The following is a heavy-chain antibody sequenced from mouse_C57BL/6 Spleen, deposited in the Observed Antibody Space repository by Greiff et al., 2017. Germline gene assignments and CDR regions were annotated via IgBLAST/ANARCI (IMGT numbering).Heavy chain of an antibody. CDR2: INPNNGGT. V-gene: IGHV1-26*01. D-gene: IGHD1-1*01. CDR1: GYTFTDYY. CDR3: ASITTVVGIDYYAMDY. J-gene: IGHJ4*01. Sequence: VQLQQSGPELVKPGASVKISCKASGYTFTDYYMNWVKQSHGKSLEWIGDINPNNGGTSYNQKFKGKAPLTVDKSSSTDYMERRSLTSEDSAVYYCASITTVVGIDYYAMDYWGQGTSVTVSS.